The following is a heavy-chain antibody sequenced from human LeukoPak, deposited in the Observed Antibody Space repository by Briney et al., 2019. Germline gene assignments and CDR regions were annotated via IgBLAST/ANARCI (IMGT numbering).Heavy chain of an antibody. CDR3: ARDTRSYDTSGYYYFDY. D-gene: IGHD3-22*01. CDR2: IYSDGTT. J-gene: IGHJ4*02. Sequence: WETLSLTCSVSGASTTSYYWNWIRQAPGKGLEWIGYIYSDGTTSYSPSLRSRVTISIDTSRNQFSLKLSSVTAADAAVYYCARDTRSYDTSGYYYFDYWGQGALVTASS. CDR1: GASTTSYY. V-gene: IGHV4-59*01.